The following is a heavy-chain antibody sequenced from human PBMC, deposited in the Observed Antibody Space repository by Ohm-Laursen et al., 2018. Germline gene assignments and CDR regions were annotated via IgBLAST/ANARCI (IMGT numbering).Heavy chain of an antibody. Sequence: SLRLSCAASGFTFSSYGMHWVRQAPGKGLEWVAVIWYDGSNKYYADSVKGRFTISRDNSKNTLYLQMNSLRAEDTAVYYCAREGAVAGNFDYWGQGTLVTVSS. J-gene: IGHJ4*02. CDR3: AREGAVAGNFDY. D-gene: IGHD6-19*01. CDR1: GFTFSSYG. V-gene: IGHV3-33*01. CDR2: IWYDGSNK.